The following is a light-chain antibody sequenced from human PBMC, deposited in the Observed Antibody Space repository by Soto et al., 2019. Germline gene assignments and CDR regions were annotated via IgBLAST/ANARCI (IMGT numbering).Light chain of an antibody. CDR2: ANS. V-gene: IGLV1-40*01. CDR3: QSYDSSLSGVV. Sequence: QSVLTQPPSVSGAPVQRVTISCTGSSSNIGAGYDVHWYQQLPGTAPKLLIYANSNRPSGVPDRFSGSKSGTSASLAITGLQAEDEADYYCQSYDSSLSGVVFGGGTKLNVL. J-gene: IGLJ2*01. CDR1: SSNIGAGYD.